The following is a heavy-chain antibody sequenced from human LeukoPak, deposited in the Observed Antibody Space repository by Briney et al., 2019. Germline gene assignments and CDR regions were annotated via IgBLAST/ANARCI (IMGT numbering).Heavy chain of an antibody. CDR3: ARWDAYCSGGTCYFGGFAFDI. CDR1: GLTFNIYW. D-gene: IGHD2-15*01. V-gene: IGHV3-7*01. J-gene: IGHJ3*02. CDR2: IKQDGSVK. Sequence: GGSLRLSCAASGLTFNIYWMSWVRQAPGKGLEWVASIKQDGSVKHFLDSVKGRFTISRDNAKNSLYLQMNSLRAEDTAVYYCARWDAYCSGGTCYFGGFAFDIWGQGTMVTVSS.